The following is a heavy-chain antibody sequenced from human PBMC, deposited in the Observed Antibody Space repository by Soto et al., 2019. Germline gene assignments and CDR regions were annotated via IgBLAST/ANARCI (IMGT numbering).Heavy chain of an antibody. V-gene: IGHV4-39*01. CDR3: SRYHYDSSGYYYASWFDS. J-gene: IGHJ5*01. D-gene: IGHD3-22*01. Sequence: SETLSLTCSVSCVSISGSSYYWGWIRQPPGKGLEWIGSIHYSGATYYNPSLKSRLTISVDTSKNQFSLNLSSVTAADTAVYFCSRYHYDSSGYYYASWFDSWGQGTLVTVSS. CDR2: IHYSGAT. CDR1: CVSISGSSYY.